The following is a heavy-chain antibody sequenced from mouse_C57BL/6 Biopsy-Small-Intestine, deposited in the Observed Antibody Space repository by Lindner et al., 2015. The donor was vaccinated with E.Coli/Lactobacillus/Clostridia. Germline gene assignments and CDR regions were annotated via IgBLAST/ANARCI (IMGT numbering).Heavy chain of an antibody. Sequence: VQLQESGAELVKPGASVKISCKASGYSFTGNYMNWVKQSPEKSLEWIGEINPSTGSTTYNQKFRAKATLTVDKSSSTAYMQFKSLTSEDSAVYYCARREVYYFDYWGQGTTLTVSS. J-gene: IGHJ2*01. CDR1: GYSFTGNY. CDR2: INPSTGST. V-gene: IGHV1-42*01. CDR3: ARREVYYFDY.